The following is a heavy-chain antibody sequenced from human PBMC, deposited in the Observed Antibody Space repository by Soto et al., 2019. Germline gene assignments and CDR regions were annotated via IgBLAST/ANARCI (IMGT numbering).Heavy chain of an antibody. Sequence: GGSLRLSCAASGFTFSDYYMSWIRQAPGKGLEWLSYISSSGSSIYYADSVKGRFTVSRDNAKNSLYLQMNSLRAEDTAVYYCLRDQDGDDSGTDYWGQGTLVTVSS. V-gene: IGHV3-11*01. CDR1: GFTFSDYY. D-gene: IGHD6-25*01. J-gene: IGHJ4*02. CDR2: ISSSGSSI. CDR3: LRDQDGDDSGTDY.